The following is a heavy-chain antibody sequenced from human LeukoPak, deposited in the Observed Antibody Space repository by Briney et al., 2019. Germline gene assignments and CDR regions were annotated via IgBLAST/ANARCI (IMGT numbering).Heavy chain of an antibody. J-gene: IGHJ4*02. D-gene: IGHD5-24*01. CDR1: GGSMSSYY. CDR2: IYYSGST. V-gene: IGHV4-59*08. CDR3: ARGARAGYNLEPFDY. Sequence: KPSETLSLTCTVSGGSMSSYYWSWIRQPPGKGPEWIGYIYYSGSTKYNPSLKSRVTISVDTSKNQFSLKLSSVTAADTAVYYCARGARAGYNLEPFDYWGQGTLVTVSS.